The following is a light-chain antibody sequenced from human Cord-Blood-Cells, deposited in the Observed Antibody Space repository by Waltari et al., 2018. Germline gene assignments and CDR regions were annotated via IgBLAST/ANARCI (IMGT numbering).Light chain of an antibody. CDR1: SSDVGGYNY. J-gene: IGLJ1*01. CDR2: DVS. CDR3: CSYAGSYTFV. Sequence: QSALTQPRSVSGSPGQSVTISCTGTSSDVGGYNYVSWYQQHPGKAPKLMIYDVSNRPSGVPDRLSGSKSGNTASLTISGLQAEDEADYYCCSYAGSYTFVFGTGTKVTVL. V-gene: IGLV2-11*01.